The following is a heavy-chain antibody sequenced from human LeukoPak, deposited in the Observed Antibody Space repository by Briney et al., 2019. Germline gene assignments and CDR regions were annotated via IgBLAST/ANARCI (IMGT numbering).Heavy chain of an antibody. Sequence: PGGSLRLSCAASGFTFSSYEMNWVRQAPGKGLEWVSYISTSGSTIYYADSVKGRFTISRDNAKNSLYLQMNSLTAEDTAVYYCARLITGTTNYFDSWGQGTLVTVSS. D-gene: IGHD1-7*01. J-gene: IGHJ4*02. CDR3: ARLITGTTNYFDS. V-gene: IGHV3-48*03. CDR1: GFTFSSYE. CDR2: ISTSGSTI.